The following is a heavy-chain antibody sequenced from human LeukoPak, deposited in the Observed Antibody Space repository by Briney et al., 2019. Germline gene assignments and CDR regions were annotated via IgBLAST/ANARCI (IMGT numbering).Heavy chain of an antibody. J-gene: IGHJ4*02. CDR1: GFTFSSYR. D-gene: IGHD1-26*01. CDR2: ISSSSSTI. V-gene: IGHV3-48*01. CDR3: ARASLYSGSQNFDY. Sequence: PGGSLRLSCAASGFTFSSYRMDWVRQAPGKGLEWVSYISSSSSTIYYADSVKDRFTISRDNAKNSLYLQMNSLRAEDTAVYYCARASLYSGSQNFDYWGQGTLVTVSS.